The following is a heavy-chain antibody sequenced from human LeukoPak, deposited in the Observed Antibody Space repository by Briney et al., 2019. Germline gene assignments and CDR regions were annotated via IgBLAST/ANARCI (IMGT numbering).Heavy chain of an antibody. Sequence: ASVKVSCKASGCTFTSCGVSWVRQAPGQGLEWMGWISAYNGNTNYAQKLQGRVTMTTDTSTSTAYMELRSLRSDDTAVYYCARDPYFLEWLSPGTYYFDYWGQGTLVTVSS. CDR3: ARDPYFLEWLSPGTYYFDY. J-gene: IGHJ4*02. D-gene: IGHD3-3*01. CDR1: GCTFTSCG. V-gene: IGHV1-18*01. CDR2: ISAYNGNT.